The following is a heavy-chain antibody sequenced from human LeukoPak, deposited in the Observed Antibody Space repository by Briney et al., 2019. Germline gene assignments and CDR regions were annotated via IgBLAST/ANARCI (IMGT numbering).Heavy chain of an antibody. CDR1: GGSISSGGYS. CDR2: TYHSGST. Sequence: SQTLSLTCAVSGGSISSGGYSWSWIRQPPGKGLEWIGYTYHSGSTYYNPSLKSRVTISVDRSKNQFSLKLSSVTAADTAVYYCARGGGYSYGYWFDPWGQGTLVTVSS. J-gene: IGHJ5*02. D-gene: IGHD5-18*01. V-gene: IGHV4-30-2*01. CDR3: ARGGGYSYGYWFDP.